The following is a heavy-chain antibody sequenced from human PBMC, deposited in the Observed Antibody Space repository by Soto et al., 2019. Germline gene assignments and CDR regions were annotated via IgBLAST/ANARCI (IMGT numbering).Heavy chain of an antibody. CDR1: GFTFSSYA. CDR3: ARADTYYYGSGSCDY. V-gene: IGHV3-30-3*01. Sequence: PGGSLRLSCAASGFTFSSYAMHWVRQAPGKGLEWVAVISYDGSNKYYADSVKGRFTISRDNSKNTLYLQMNSLRAEDTAVYYCARADTYYYGSGSCDYWGQGPLVTVSS. D-gene: IGHD3-10*01. J-gene: IGHJ4*02. CDR2: ISYDGSNK.